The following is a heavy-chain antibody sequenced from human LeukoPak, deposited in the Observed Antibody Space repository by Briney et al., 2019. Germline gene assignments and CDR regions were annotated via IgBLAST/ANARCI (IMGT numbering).Heavy chain of an antibody. CDR3: ARPNSGYDFVPYGMDV. V-gene: IGHV1-69*13. J-gene: IGHJ6*02. CDR1: GGTFSSYA. CDR2: IIPILGTA. D-gene: IGHD5-12*01. Sequence: ASVKVSCKASGGTFSSYAISWVRQAPGQGLEWMGGIIPILGTANYARKFQGRVTITADESTSTAYMELSSLRSEDTAVYYCARPNSGYDFVPYGMDVWGQGTTVTVSS.